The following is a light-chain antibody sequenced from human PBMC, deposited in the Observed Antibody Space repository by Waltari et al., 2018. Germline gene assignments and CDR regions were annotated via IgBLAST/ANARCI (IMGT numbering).Light chain of an antibody. Sequence: QSALTQPVSVSGSPGQSITISCTGTTSDVGSYNLVSWYRQHPGEAPKLIIYEVRKRPSGVSARFSGSRSGNAASLTISGLQAEDEADYYCCSYGGASIRVFGGGTKLTVL. V-gene: IGLV2-23*02. CDR3: CSYGGASIRV. CDR2: EVR. CDR1: TSDVGSYNL. J-gene: IGLJ2*01.